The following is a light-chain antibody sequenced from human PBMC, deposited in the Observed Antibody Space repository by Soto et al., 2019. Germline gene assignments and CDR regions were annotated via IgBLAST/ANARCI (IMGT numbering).Light chain of an antibody. CDR1: QTVRNNY. J-gene: IGKJ4*01. Sequence: EFLLTQSRSTQSLSPGERATLSGRASQTVRNNYLAWYQQKPGQAPRLLIYDASSRATGIPDRFSGGGSGTDFTLTISRLEPEDFAVYYCQQFSSYPLTFGGGTKVDIK. CDR3: QQFSSYPLT. CDR2: DAS. V-gene: IGKV3-20*01.